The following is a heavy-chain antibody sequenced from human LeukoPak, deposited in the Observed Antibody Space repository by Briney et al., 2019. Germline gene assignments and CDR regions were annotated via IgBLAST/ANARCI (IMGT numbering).Heavy chain of an antibody. CDR2: VYYSGST. CDR1: SGSISNYY. V-gene: IGHV4-59*01. J-gene: IGHJ4*02. Sequence: SETLSLTCTVSSGSISNYYWSWIRHPPRKGLEWSGYVYYSGSTNYNPSLKSRVTISVDTSKNQFSLKLNSVTAADTAVYYCARPRGNVEMATIPFDYWGQGILVTVSS. CDR3: ARPRGNVEMATIPFDY. D-gene: IGHD5-24*01.